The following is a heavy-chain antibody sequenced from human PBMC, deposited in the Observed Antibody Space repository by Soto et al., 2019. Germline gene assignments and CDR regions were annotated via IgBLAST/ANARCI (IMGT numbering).Heavy chain of an antibody. D-gene: IGHD2-8*01. J-gene: IGHJ6*02. V-gene: IGHV1-18*04. Sequence: GASVKVSCKASGYTFTSYGISWVRQAPGQGLEWMGWISAYNGNTNYAQKLQGRVTMTTDTSTRTAYMQLRSLRSDDTAVYYCARDNIVLMVYAMGSYYYGMDVWGQGTTVTVSS. CDR1: GYTFTSYG. CDR2: ISAYNGNT. CDR3: ARDNIVLMVYAMGSYYYGMDV.